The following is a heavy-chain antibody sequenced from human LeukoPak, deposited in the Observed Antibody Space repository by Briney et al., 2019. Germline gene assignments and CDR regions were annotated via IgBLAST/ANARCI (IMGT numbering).Heavy chain of an antibody. CDR1: GFTFSGSA. J-gene: IGHJ2*01. CDR3: TRPSHDINGRDWYFDL. Sequence: PGGSLRLSCAASGFTFSGSAMHWVRQASGKGLEWVGRIRSKANKYATAYAASLKGRFTISRDDSKNTAYLQMNSLNTEDTAVYYCTRPSHDINGRDWYFDLWGRGTLVTVSS. D-gene: IGHD3-22*01. CDR2: IRSKANKYAT. V-gene: IGHV3-73*01.